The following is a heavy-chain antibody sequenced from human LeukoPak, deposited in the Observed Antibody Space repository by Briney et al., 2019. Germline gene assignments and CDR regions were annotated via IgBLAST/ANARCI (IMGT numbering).Heavy chain of an antibody. CDR1: GVSFSSHY. Sequence: RTSETLSLTCGVSGVSFSSHYWTWIRQPPGKGLEWIGEINPRGSTNYNPSLESRVTVSADTSRNQLSRSLTSVTAADSAVYFCARGLRQGSAWSWGPKEKSYQYMDVWGTGTTVIVSS. CDR3: ARGLRQGSAWSWGPKEKSYQYMDV. CDR2: INPRGST. J-gene: IGHJ6*04. D-gene: IGHD6-19*01. V-gene: IGHV4-34*01.